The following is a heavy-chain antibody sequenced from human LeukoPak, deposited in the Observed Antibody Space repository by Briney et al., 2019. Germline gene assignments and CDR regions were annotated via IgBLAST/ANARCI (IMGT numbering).Heavy chain of an antibody. Sequence: RASVKVSCKASGGTFSSYAISWVRQAPGQGLEWMGGIIPIFGTANYAQKFQGRVTITTDESTSTAYMELSSLRSEDTAVYYCARGAAWLLSPFDYWGQGTLVTVSS. J-gene: IGHJ4*02. CDR3: ARGAAWLLSPFDY. CDR1: GGTFSSYA. D-gene: IGHD3-3*01. CDR2: IIPIFGTA. V-gene: IGHV1-69*05.